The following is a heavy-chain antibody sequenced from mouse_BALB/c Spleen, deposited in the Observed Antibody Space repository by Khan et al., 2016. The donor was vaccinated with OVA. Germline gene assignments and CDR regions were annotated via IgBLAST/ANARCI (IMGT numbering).Heavy chain of an antibody. Sequence: QVQLKESGAELVKPGASVKLSCKTSGYTFTNYWIQWVKQRPGQGLGWIGEIFPGTGTTYYNEDFKAKATLTIDTSSSTAYMQLSSLTSEVSAVYFCARGYFGNYEFAYWGQGTLVTVSA. V-gene: IGHV1S132*01. CDR2: IFPGTGTT. J-gene: IGHJ3*01. CDR1: GYTFTNYW. D-gene: IGHD2-1*01. CDR3: ARGYFGNYEFAY.